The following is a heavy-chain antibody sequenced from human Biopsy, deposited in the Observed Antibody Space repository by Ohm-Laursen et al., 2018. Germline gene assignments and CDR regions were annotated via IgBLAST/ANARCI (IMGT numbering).Heavy chain of an antibody. J-gene: IGHJ4*02. CDR3: AKDKGAHINYGDLYYFDS. Sequence: SLRLSCAASRFTFEDYAMHWVRLTPGKGLEWVSGIDWNRGSIAYGDSVKGRFTISRDNGKNFLYLQMSSLRVEDTALYFCAKDKGAHINYGDLYYFDSWGPGTMVTVSS. CDR1: RFTFEDYA. V-gene: IGHV3-9*01. D-gene: IGHD3-10*01. CDR2: IDWNRGSI.